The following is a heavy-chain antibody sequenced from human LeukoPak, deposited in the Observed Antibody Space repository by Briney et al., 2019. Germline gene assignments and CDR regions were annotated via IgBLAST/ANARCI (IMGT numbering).Heavy chain of an antibody. CDR2: ISAYNGNT. V-gene: IGHV1-18*04. J-gene: IGHJ4*02. CDR1: GYTFTSYY. CDR3: ARSRAVPAPSPYYFDY. Sequence: ASVKVSCKASGYTFTSYYMHWVRQAPGQGLEWMGWISAYNGNTNYAQKLQGRVTMTTDTSTSTAYMELRSLRSDDTAVYYCARSRAVPAPSPYYFDYWGQGTLVTVSS. D-gene: IGHD2-2*01.